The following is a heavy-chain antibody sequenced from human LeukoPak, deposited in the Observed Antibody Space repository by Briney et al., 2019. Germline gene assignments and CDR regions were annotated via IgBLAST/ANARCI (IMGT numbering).Heavy chain of an antibody. V-gene: IGHV3-48*01. D-gene: IGHD1-14*01. CDR3: AKPRGAYSKPAFDY. J-gene: IGHJ4*02. Sequence: GGSLRLSCAASGFTFRSYIMNWVRQAPGKGLEWVSYISSSSSTIYYPDSVKGRFTISRDNSKNTLYLQMNSLRAEDTAVYYCAKPRGAYSKPAFDYWGQGTLVTVSS. CDR1: GFTFRSYI. CDR2: ISSSSSTI.